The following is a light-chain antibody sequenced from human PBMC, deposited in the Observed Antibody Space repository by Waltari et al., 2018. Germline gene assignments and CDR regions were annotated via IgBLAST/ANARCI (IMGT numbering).Light chain of an antibody. CDR2: QDI. CDR3: QALGSNRWV. J-gene: IGLJ3*02. V-gene: IGLV3-1*01. Sequence: SYELTQPPSVSVSPGQPASITCSGDILGSKYASWYQHKPGQSPLLVIYQDINRPSGIPGRFSGSKSGNTATLTISGTQAMDDADYYCQALGSNRWVFGGGTKLTVL. CDR1: ILGSKY.